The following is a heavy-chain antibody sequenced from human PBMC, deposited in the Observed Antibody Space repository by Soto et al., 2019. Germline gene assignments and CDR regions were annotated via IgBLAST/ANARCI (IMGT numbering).Heavy chain of an antibody. CDR1: GFTFSRSW. V-gene: IGHV3-7*01. CDR3: AGIQNNWFDP. Sequence: EMQLVESGGGLVQPGGSLRLTCTASGFTFSRSWMAWVRQAPGKGLEWVGNIKQDGSEVYYLDSVRGRFTISRDSAWKSLYLQVNSLRAEDTAVYYCAGIQNNWFDPWGQGSLVTVSS. J-gene: IGHJ5*02. CDR2: IKQDGSEV.